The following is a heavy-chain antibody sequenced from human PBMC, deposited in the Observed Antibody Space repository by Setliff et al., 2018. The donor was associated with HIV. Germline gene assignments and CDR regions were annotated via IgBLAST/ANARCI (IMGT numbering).Heavy chain of an antibody. CDR1: GYSFTNYW. D-gene: IGHD2-2*01. J-gene: IGHJ4*02. CDR3: ARSLTRMGHQLFDY. V-gene: IGHV5-51*01. CDR2: IFPGDSDT. Sequence: PGESLKISCTGSGYSFTNYWIGWVRQMPGKGLEWMGIIFPGDSDTRYSPSFQGQVTISADTSISTAYLQWRSLKASDTAMYYCARSLTRMGHQLFDYWGQGTLVTVSS.